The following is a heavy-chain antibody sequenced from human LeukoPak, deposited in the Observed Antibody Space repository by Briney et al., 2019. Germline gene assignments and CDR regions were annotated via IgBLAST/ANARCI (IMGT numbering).Heavy chain of an antibody. D-gene: IGHD3-9*01. CDR1: GGSISSHY. Sequence: SETLSLTCIVSGGSISSHYWSWIRQPPGKGLEWIGYIYYSGSTNYNPSLKSRVTISVDTSKNQFSLKLSSVTAADTAVYYCARDPTGIDGFDIWGQGTMVTVSS. CDR2: IYYSGST. J-gene: IGHJ3*02. CDR3: ARDPTGIDGFDI. V-gene: IGHV4-59*11.